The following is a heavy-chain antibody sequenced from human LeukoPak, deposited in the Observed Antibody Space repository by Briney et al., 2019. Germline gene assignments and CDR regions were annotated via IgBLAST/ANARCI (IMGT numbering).Heavy chain of an antibody. CDR1: GYTFTADY. V-gene: IGHV1-2*02. CDR2: FNPNSGDS. CDR3: ARARASAHFDS. Sequence: ASVKVSCKASGYTFTADYIHWMRQAPGQGLEWMGWFNPNSGDSNFAQKFQGRVTMTRDTSTSTAYVGLSRLRSDDTAVYYCARARASAHFDSWGQGALVTVSS. J-gene: IGHJ4*02. D-gene: IGHD1-26*01.